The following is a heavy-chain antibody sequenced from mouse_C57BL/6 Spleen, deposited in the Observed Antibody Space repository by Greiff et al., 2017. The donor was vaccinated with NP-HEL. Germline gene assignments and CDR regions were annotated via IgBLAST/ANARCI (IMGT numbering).Heavy chain of an antibody. V-gene: IGHV1-69*01. CDR1: GYTFTSYW. J-gene: IGHJ2*01. D-gene: IGHD3-3*01. Sequence: QVQLKEPGAELVMPGASVKLSCKASGYTFTSYWMHWVKQRPGQGLEWIGEIDPSDSYTNYNQKFKGKSTLTVDKSSSTAYMQLSSLTSEDSAVYYCARLRAFFDYWGQGTTLTVSS. CDR3: ARLRAFFDY. CDR2: IDPSDSYT.